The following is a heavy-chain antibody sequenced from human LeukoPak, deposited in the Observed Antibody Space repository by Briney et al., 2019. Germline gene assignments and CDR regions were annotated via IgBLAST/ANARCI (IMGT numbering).Heavy chain of an antibody. CDR2: ISYDGSNK. V-gene: IGHV3-30-3*01. CDR1: GFTFSSYA. D-gene: IGHD3-22*01. CDR3: ARDSRYYYDSSGYYSDAFDI. J-gene: IGHJ3*02. Sequence: GGSLRLSCAASGFTFSSYAMHWVRQAPGKGLECVAVISYDGSNKYYADSVKGRFTISRDNSKNTLYLQMNSLRAEDTAVYYCARDSRYYYDSSGYYSDAFDIWGQGTMVTVSS.